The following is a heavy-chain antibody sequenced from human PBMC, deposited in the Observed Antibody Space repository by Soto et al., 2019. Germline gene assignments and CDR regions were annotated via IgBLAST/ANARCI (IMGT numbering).Heavy chain of an antibody. D-gene: IGHD2-15*01. Sequence: GGSLRLSCAASGFTFSSYAMSWVRQAPGKGLEWVSAISGSGGSTYYADSVKGRFTISRDNSKNTLYLQMNSLRAEDTAVYYCAKYVVAANTYYYYYGMDVWGQGTTVTVSS. CDR2: ISGSGGST. CDR3: AKYVVAANTYYYYYGMDV. V-gene: IGHV3-23*01. J-gene: IGHJ6*02. CDR1: GFTFSSYA.